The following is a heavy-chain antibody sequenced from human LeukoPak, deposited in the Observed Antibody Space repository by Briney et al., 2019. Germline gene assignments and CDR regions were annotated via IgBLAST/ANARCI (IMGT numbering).Heavy chain of an antibody. CDR1: GYSISSGYY. CDR2: IYHSGST. J-gene: IGHJ4*02. D-gene: IGHD2-2*01. Sequence: SETPSLTCAVSGYSISSGYYWGWIRQPPGKGLEWIGSIYHSGSTYYNPSLKSRVTISVDTSKNQFSLKLSSVTTADTAVYYCARHIYCSSTSCYFEYYFDYWGQGTLVTVSS. V-gene: IGHV4-38-2*01. CDR3: ARHIYCSSTSCYFEYYFDY.